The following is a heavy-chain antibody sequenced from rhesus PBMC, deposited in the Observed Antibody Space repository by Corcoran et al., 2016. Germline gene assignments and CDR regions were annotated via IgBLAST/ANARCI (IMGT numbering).Heavy chain of an antibody. J-gene: IGHJ4*01. V-gene: IGHV4-80*01. CDR1: CGSFSSYC. Sequence: QVQLQESGPGLVKPSETLSIRCGVSCGSFSSYCWSWFRQPPGKGLEWIGEINGNSGSTTYNPSLKSRVTISKDASKNQFSLKLSSVTAADTAIYYCARYPFYFFDFWGQGVLVTVSS. CDR3: ARYPFYFFDF. CDR2: INGNSGST.